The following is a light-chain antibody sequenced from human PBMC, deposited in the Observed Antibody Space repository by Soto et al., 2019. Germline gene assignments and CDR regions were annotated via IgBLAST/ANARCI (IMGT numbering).Light chain of an antibody. J-gene: IGKJ4*01. V-gene: IGKV2-28*01. Sequence: DIVMTQSPLSLPVTPGEPASISCRSSQSLLHSNGYIYLDWYLQKPGQSPQLLIYLGSNRASGVHDRFSGSGSGTDFTLKISRVEAEDVGVYYCMQALQTPLTFGGGTKVEIK. CDR1: QSLLHSNGYIY. CDR2: LGS. CDR3: MQALQTPLT.